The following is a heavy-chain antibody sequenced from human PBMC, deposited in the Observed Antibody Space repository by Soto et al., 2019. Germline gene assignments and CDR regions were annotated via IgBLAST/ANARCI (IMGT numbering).Heavy chain of an antibody. V-gene: IGHV3-74*01. CDR2: INSDGSST. CDR3: ARGVNYYDSSGRYYYYGMDV. CDR1: GFTFSSYW. D-gene: IGHD3-22*01. J-gene: IGHJ6*02. Sequence: EVQLVESGGGLVQPGGSLRLSCAASGFTFSSYWMHWVRQAPGKGLVWVSRINSDGSSTSYADSVKGRFTISRDNAKNTLYLQMNSLRAEDTAVYYCARGVNYYDSSGRYYYYGMDVWGQGTTVTVSS.